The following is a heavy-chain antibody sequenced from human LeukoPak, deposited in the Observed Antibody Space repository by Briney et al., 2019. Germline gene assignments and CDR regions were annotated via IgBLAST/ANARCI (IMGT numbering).Heavy chain of an antibody. V-gene: IGHV3-23*01. D-gene: IGHD3-22*01. CDR1: GFTFSSYA. CDR3: AKEALLAPYYYDSSGFLI. J-gene: IGHJ3*02. CDR2: FSGSGGST. Sequence: GGSLRLSCAASGFTFSSYAMSWVRQAPGKGLECISGFSGSGGSTYYADSVKGRFTISRDNSKNTLYLQMNSLRAEDTAVYYCAKEALLAPYYYDSSGFLIWGQGTMVTVSS.